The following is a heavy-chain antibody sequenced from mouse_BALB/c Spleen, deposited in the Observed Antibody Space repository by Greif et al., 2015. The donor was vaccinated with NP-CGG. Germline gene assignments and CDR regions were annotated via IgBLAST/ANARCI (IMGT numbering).Heavy chain of an antibody. V-gene: IGHV1-87*01. Sequence: QVQLKESGAELARPGASVKLSCKASGYTFTSYWMQWVKQRPGQGLEWIGAIYPGDGDTRYTQRFKGKATLTADKSSSTAYMQLSSLASEDSAVYYCARRAGLTGWFAYWGQGTLVTVSA. CDR3: ARRAGLTGWFAY. CDR2: IYPGDGDT. CDR1: GYTFTSYW. J-gene: IGHJ3*01. D-gene: IGHD4-1*01.